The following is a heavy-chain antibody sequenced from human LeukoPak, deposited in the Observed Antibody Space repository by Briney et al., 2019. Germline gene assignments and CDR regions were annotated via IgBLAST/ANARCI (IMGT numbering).Heavy chain of an antibody. D-gene: IGHD6-19*01. CDR3: ERGTAYSSGWDESEGYYYYYMDV. V-gene: IGHV1-69*13. CDR2: INPIFGTA. CDR1: GCTFSSYS. J-gene: IGHJ6*03. Sequence: GASVKVSCKASGCTFSSYSISWVRQAPGQGLEWMGGINPIFGTANYAQKFQGRVTITADASTSTAYMELSSLRSEDTAVYYCERGTAYSSGWDESEGYYYYYMDVWGKGTAATVSS.